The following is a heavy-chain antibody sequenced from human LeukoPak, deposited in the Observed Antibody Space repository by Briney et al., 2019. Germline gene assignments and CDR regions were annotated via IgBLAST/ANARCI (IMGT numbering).Heavy chain of an antibody. CDR1: GFSFSSYG. V-gene: IGHV3-33*01. CDR2: IWYDGSKK. D-gene: IGHD4-17*01. CDR3: ARGATTVTAFY. J-gene: IGHJ4*02. Sequence: GGSLRLPCAETGFSFSSYGMHWVRQAPGKGLEWVAVIWYDGSKKYYADSAKGRFIISRDNSKNTLYLQMNSLRAEDTAVYYCARGATTVTAFYWGQGTLVTVSS.